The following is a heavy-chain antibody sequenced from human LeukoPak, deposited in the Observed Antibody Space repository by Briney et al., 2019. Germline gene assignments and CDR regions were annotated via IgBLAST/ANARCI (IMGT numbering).Heavy chain of an antibody. CDR3: ARGATAGRFSLRPTGAYYMDV. CDR1: GYTFTGYY. CDR2: INPNSGGT. D-gene: IGHD6-13*01. Sequence: WASVKVSYKAAGYTFTGYYMHWVRQAPGQGLEWMGWINPNSGGTNCAQKFQGRVTMTRDTSINTAYMELSSLRFDDTAVYYCARGATAGRFSLRPTGAYYMDVWGKGTTVTVSS. J-gene: IGHJ6*03. V-gene: IGHV1-2*02.